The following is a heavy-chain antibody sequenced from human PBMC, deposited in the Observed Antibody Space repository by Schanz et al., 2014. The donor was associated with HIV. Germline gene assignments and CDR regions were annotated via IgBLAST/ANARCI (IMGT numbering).Heavy chain of an antibody. CDR3: AREPNYSGFDA. Sequence: QVQLVQSGAEVKKPGSSVKVSCKASGGTFMTYAISWVRQAPGQGLEWMGWVNPNSGGTKYVQKFQGRVTMTRDTSISTAYVDLSRLTSDDTAVYYCAREPNYSGFDAWGHGTLVTVSS. CDR2: VNPNSGGT. V-gene: IGHV1-2*02. J-gene: IGHJ4*01. D-gene: IGHD5-12*01. CDR1: GGTFMTYA.